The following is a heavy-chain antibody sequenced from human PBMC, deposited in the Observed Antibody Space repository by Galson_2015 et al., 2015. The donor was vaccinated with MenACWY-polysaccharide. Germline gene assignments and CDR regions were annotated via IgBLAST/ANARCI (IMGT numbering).Heavy chain of an antibody. CDR2: INKEGTVT. J-gene: IGHJ4*02. CDR1: GFTFSDYW. CDR3: ARDPHWHLPDY. D-gene: IGHD1-7*01. V-gene: IGHV3-74*01. Sequence: SLRLSCAASGFTFSDYWMHWVRQAPGKGLVWVSRINKEGTVTNVADSVKGRFTISRDNAKNTVILQMNSLRVEDTAVYYCARDPHWHLPDYWGQGSLVTVSS.